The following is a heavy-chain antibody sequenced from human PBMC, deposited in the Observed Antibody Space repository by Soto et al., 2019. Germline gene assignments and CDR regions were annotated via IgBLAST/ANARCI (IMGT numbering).Heavy chain of an antibody. D-gene: IGHD5-18*01. CDR2: IIPIFGTA. CDR3: ARDQGGRGYSYGYYYYGMDV. J-gene: IGHJ6*02. Sequence: SVNVSCKSAGGTFSSYSISWVRQAPGQGLEWMGGIIPIFGTANYAQKFQGRVTITADKSTSTAYMELSSLRSEDTAVYYCARDQGGRGYSYGYYYYGMDVWGQGTTVTVSS. CDR1: GGTFSSYS. V-gene: IGHV1-69*06.